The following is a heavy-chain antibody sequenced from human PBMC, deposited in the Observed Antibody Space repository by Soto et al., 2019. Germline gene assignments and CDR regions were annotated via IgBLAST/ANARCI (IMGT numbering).Heavy chain of an antibody. CDR1: GFTVSSNY. Sequence: EVQLVESGGGLVQPGGSLRLSCAASGFTVSSNYMSWVRQAPGKGLEWVSVIYSGGSTYYADSVKGRFTISRDNSKNTLYLQMNSLRAEDTAVYYCARTSWYFYGMDVWGQGTTVTVSS. V-gene: IGHV3-66*01. CDR2: IYSGGST. CDR3: ARTSWYFYGMDV. D-gene: IGHD2-2*01. J-gene: IGHJ6*02.